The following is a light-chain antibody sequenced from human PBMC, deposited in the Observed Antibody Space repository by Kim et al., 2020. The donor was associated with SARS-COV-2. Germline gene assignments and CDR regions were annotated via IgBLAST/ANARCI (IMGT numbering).Light chain of an antibody. J-gene: IGLJ3*02. CDR1: SRDIGGYNY. Sequence: GQSVAISCTGTSRDIGGYNYVSWYQQRPGKAPKLMIYEVTKRPSGVPDRFSGSKSGNTASLIVSGLQADDEADYYCSSYAGSNKWVFGGGTKLTVL. V-gene: IGLV2-8*01. CDR3: SSYAGSNKWV. CDR2: EVT.